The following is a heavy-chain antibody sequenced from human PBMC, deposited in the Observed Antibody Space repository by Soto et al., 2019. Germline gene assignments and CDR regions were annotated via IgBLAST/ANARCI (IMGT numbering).Heavy chain of an antibody. Sequence: SGPTLVNPTQTLTLTCTFSGFSLSTSGVGVGWIRQPPGKALEWLALIYWNDDKRYSPSLKSRLTITKDTSKNQVVLTMTNMDPVDTATYYCAHSYGGSDFSSGYYNRNYFDYWGQGTLVTVFS. D-gene: IGHD3-3*01. J-gene: IGHJ4*02. CDR3: AHSYGGSDFSSGYYNRNYFDY. CDR1: GFSLSTSGVG. CDR2: IYWNDDK. V-gene: IGHV2-5*01.